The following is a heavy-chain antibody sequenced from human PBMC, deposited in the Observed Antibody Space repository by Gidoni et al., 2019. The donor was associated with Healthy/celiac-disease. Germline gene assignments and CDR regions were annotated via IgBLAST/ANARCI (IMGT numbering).Heavy chain of an antibody. CDR3: ARDEKPYSSSWYWFDP. CDR1: GFTFSSYS. CDR2: ISSSSSYI. D-gene: IGHD6-13*01. J-gene: IGHJ5*02. Sequence: EVQLVESGGGLVKPGGSLRLSCAASGFTFSSYSMNWVRQAPGKGLEWVSSISSSSSYIYYADSVKGRFTISRDNAKNSLYLQMNSLRAEDTAVYYCARDEKPYSSSWYWFDPWGQGTLVTVSS. V-gene: IGHV3-21*01.